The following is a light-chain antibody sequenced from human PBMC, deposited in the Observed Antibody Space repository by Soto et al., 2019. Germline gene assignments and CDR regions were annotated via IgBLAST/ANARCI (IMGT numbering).Light chain of an antibody. CDR3: QQYGSLSWA. V-gene: IGKV3-15*01. CDR2: GAS. Sequence: EIVMTQSPATLSLSPGETATLSCRASQSVHSNLAWFQQHPGQAPRLLIYGASSRATGIPVRFSGSGSGTEFTLTISSLQPEDFAVYYCQQYGSLSWAFGQGTKVEIK. J-gene: IGKJ1*01. CDR1: QSVHSN.